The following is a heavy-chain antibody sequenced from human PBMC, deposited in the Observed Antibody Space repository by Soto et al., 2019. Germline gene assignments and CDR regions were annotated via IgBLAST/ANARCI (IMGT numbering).Heavy chain of an antibody. J-gene: IGHJ4*02. CDR2: ISAYNGNT. Sequence: QVQLVQSGAEVKKTGASVKVSCKASGYTFTSYGISWVRQAPGQGLEWMGWISAYNGNTNYAQKLQGRVTMTTDTSTSTAYMELRSLRSDDTAVYYCARDSGGDYVWGSYRIFDYWGQGTLVTVSS. CDR3: ARDSGGDYVWGSYRIFDY. V-gene: IGHV1-18*04. CDR1: GYTFTSYG. D-gene: IGHD3-16*02.